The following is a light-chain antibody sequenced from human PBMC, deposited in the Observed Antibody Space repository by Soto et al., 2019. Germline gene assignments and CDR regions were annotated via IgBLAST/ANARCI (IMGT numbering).Light chain of an antibody. J-gene: IGKJ1*01. CDR3: QQSYTAPPWT. CDR2: SES. Sequence: DIQMTQSPSSLSASVGDRVTISCRAGQSISTYLNWYQQKPGTAPRLLIYSESRVKTGVPPRFSGSGSGRDFTLTISSLRPEDIATNFCQQSYTAPPWTFGQGTQVHI. V-gene: IGKV1-39*01. CDR1: QSISTY.